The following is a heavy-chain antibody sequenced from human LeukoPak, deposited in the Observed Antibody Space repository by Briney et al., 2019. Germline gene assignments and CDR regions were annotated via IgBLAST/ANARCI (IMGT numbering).Heavy chain of an antibody. Sequence: PSETLSLTCTVSGGSINSGSYCWSWIRQPAGKGLEWIGHIYTSGNTNYNPSLKSRVTISVDTSKNQFSLKLSSVTAADTAVYYCASQPSRGEYGDYLGAPWVYFDYWGQGTLVTVSS. CDR2: IYTSGNT. V-gene: IGHV4-61*09. CDR1: GGSINSGSYC. J-gene: IGHJ4*02. CDR3: ASQPSRGEYGDYLGAPWVYFDY. D-gene: IGHD4-17*01.